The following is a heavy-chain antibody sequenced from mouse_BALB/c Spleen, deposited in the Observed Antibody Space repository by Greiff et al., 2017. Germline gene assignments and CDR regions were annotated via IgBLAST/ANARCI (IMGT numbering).Heavy chain of an antibody. CDR1: GFSLTSYG. V-gene: IGHV2-9*01. CDR3: AKSGGAYYRYPYAMDY. J-gene: IGHJ4*01. CDR2: IWAGGST. Sequence: VQLQQSGPGLVAPSQSLSITCTVSGFSLTSYGVHWVRQPPGKGLEWLGVIWAGGSTNYNSALKSRLSISKDNSKSQVFLKMNSLQTDDTAMYYCAKSGGAYYRYPYAMDYWGQGTSVTVSS. D-gene: IGHD2-14*01.